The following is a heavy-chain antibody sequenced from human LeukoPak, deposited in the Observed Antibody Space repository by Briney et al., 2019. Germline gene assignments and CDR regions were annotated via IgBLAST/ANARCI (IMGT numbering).Heavy chain of an antibody. CDR3: ARKYCTNGVCYYDY. J-gene: IGHJ4*02. D-gene: IGHD2-8*01. CDR2: ISGSSSYI. CDR1: GFTFSNAW. V-gene: IGHV3-21*01. Sequence: GGSLRLSCAASGFTFSNAWMSWVRQAPGKGLEWVSSISGSSSYIYYADSVKGRFTISRDNAKNSLYLQMNSLRAEDTAVYYCARKYCTNGVCYYDYWGQGTLVTVSS.